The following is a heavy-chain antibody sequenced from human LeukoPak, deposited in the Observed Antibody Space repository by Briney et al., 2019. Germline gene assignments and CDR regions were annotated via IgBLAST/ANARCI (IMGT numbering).Heavy chain of an antibody. J-gene: IGHJ4*02. CDR1: GFTFSSYE. CDR3: ASREWELLGGFDY. CDR2: ISSSGSTI. D-gene: IGHD1-26*01. V-gene: IGHV3-48*03. Sequence: GGSLGLSCAASGFTFSSYEVNWVRQAPGKGLEWVSYISSSGSTIYYADSVKGRFTISRDNAKNSLYLQMNSLRAEDTAVYYCASREWELLGGFDYWGQGTLVTVSS.